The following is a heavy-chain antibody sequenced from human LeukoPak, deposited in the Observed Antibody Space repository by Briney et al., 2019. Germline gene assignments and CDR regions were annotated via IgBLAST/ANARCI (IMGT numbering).Heavy chain of an antibody. CDR3: AKDMGGGDYYYGMDV. CDR2: IRYDGSNK. Sequence: GGSLRLSCAASGFTVSSNYMSWVRQAPGKGLEWVAFIRYDGSNKYYADSVKGRFTISRDNAKNSLYLQMNSLRAEDTALYYCAKDMGGGDYYYGMDVWGQGTTVTVSS. J-gene: IGHJ6*02. CDR1: GFTVSSNY. V-gene: IGHV3-30*02. D-gene: IGHD3-16*01.